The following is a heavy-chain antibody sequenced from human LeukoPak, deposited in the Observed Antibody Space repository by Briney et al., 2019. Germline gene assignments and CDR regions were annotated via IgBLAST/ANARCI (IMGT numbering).Heavy chain of an antibody. Sequence: GSLSLSCAVSGFTFSTYAMSWVRPAPGKGLEWVSGISGSGASTYYADSVKGRFTISRDNSKNTLYLQMNSLRAEDTAIYYCAKRTDGSGTYYSFDFWGQGTLVTVSS. CDR2: ISGSGAST. CDR3: AKRTDGSGTYYSFDF. D-gene: IGHD3-10*01. CDR1: GFTFSTYA. V-gene: IGHV3-23*01. J-gene: IGHJ4*02.